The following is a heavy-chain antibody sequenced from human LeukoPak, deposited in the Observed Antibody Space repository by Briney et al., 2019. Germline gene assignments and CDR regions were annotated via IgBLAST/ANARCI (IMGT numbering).Heavy chain of an antibody. J-gene: IGHJ4*02. V-gene: IGHV3-30-3*01. Sequence: GGSLRLSCAASGFTFSSYAMHWVRQAPGKGLEWVAVISYDGSNKYYADSVKGRFTISRDNSKNTLYLQMNSLRAEDTAVYYCARGAGYCSSINCHLWFDFWGQGTLVTVSS. CDR1: GFTFSSYA. D-gene: IGHD2-2*01. CDR3: ARGAGYCSSINCHLWFDF. CDR2: ISYDGSNK.